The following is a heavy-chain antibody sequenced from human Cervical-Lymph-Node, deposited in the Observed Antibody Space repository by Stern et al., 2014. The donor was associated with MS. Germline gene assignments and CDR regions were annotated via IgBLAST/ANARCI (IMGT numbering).Heavy chain of an antibody. V-gene: IGHV1-46*01. CDR2: ISPIGGST. D-gene: IGHD1-14*01. CDR1: AYTFTSYN. CDR3: ARRVNRAFDI. Sequence: QVQLGQSGAEVKKPGASVKVSCKASAYTFTSYNIHWVRQAPGQGLEWMGGISPIGGSTVYAKRFQGRVTMTRDTSTSTVYMEVSSLSSEDTAVFYCARRVNRAFDIWGQGTMVTVSS. J-gene: IGHJ3*02.